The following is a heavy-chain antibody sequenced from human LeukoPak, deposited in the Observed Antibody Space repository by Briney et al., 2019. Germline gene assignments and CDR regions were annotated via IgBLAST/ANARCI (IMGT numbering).Heavy chain of an antibody. CDR1: GFTFSSYG. CDR3: ARGPRSGVRGVMNY. V-gene: IGHV3-33*01. CDR2: IWYDGSNK. D-gene: IGHD3-10*01. J-gene: IGHJ4*02. Sequence: GGSLRLSCAASGFTFSSYGMHWVRQAPGKGLEWVAVIWYDGSNKYYADSVKGRFTISRDNSKNTLYLQMNSLRAEDTAVYYCARGPRSGVRGVMNYWGQGTLVTVSS.